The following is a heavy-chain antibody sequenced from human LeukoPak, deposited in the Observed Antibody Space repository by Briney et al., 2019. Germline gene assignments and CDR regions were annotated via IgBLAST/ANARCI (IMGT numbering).Heavy chain of an antibody. CDR3: ARWMNSSSWYLYYYYYGMDV. Sequence: GSLRLSCAASGFTFSSYWMSWVRQAPGKGLEWVANIKQDGSEKYYVDSVKGRFTISRDNAKNSLYLQMNSLRAEDTAVYYCARWMNSSSWYLYYYYYGMDVWGQGTTVTVSS. CDR1: GFTFSSYW. V-gene: IGHV3-7*01. J-gene: IGHJ6*02. D-gene: IGHD6-13*01. CDR2: IKQDGSEK.